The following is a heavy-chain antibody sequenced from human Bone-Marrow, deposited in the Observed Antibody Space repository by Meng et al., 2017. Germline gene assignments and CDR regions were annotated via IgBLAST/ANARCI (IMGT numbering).Heavy chain of an antibody. D-gene: IGHD4-11*01. J-gene: IGHJ4*02. V-gene: IGHV1-2*06. Sequence: ASVKVSCKPSGYNFPDYWLHWVRQAPGQGLEWMGRINPNSGDTNYAQNFQGRVTMTRDTSISTAYMELRRLTSDDTAVYYCTRGVLKTVTGDYWGQGTLVTVSS. CDR2: INPNSGDT. CDR3: TRGVLKTVTGDY. CDR1: GYNFPDYW.